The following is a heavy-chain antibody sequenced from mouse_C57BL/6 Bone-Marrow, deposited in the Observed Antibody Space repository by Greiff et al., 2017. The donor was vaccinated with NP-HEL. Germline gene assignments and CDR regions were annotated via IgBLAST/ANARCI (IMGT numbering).Heavy chain of an antibody. CDR1: GYTFTDYY. V-gene: IGHV1-26*01. CDR2: INPNNGGT. CDR3: ARDGILRRGWYCDV. Sequence: VQLQQSGPELVKPGASVKISCKASGYTFTDYYMNWVKQSHGKSLEWIGDINPNNGGTSYNQKFKGKATLTVDKSSSTAYMELRSLTSEDSAVYYCARDGILRRGWYCDVWGTGTTVTVSS. D-gene: IGHD1-2*01. J-gene: IGHJ1*03.